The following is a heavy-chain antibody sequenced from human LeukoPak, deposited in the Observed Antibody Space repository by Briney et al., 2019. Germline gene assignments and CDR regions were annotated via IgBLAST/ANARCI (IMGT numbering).Heavy chain of an antibody. Sequence: ASVKVSCKASGYTFTSYGISWVRQAPGQGLQWMGWISTYNGNTNYAQKLQGRVTMTTDTSTGTAYMELRSLRSDDTAVYYCARDPGYSSGWTHSYYGMDVWGQGTTVTVS. D-gene: IGHD6-19*01. J-gene: IGHJ6*02. CDR2: ISTYNGNT. CDR1: GYTFTSYG. CDR3: ARDPGYSSGWTHSYYGMDV. V-gene: IGHV1-18*01.